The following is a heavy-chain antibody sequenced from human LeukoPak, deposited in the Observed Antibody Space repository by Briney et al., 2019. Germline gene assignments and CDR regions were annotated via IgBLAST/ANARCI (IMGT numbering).Heavy chain of an antibody. CDR3: ARDGGLRFVGFDI. D-gene: IGHD3-16*01. V-gene: IGHV4-59*01. CDR1: GGSINTYY. CDR2: NHYSGST. Sequence: SETLSLTCTVSGGSINTYYWSWIRQPPGKGLEWIGYNHYSGSTNYNPSLKSRVTISVDTSNNQFSLRLSSVTAADTAVYYCARDGGLRFVGFDIWGQGTMVTVSS. J-gene: IGHJ3*02.